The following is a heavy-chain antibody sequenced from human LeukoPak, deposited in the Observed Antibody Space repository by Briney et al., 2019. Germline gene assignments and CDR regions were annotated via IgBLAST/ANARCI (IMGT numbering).Heavy chain of an antibody. Sequence: GAPRLSCTASGFTFSTYPMYWVRQAPGKGLEWVSAISGDGESTYYAESMKGRFTLSRDNSKDHLYLQMNSLRAEDTAVYYCASSRVYGYHDYWGQGTLVTVSS. J-gene: IGHJ4*02. CDR3: ASSRVYGYHDY. CDR1: GFTFSTYP. V-gene: IGHV3-23*01. CDR2: ISGDGEST. D-gene: IGHD5-18*01.